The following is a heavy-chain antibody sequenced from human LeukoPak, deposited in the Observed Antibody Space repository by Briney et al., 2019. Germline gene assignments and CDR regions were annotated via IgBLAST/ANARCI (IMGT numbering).Heavy chain of an antibody. CDR1: VGTFSIYA. CDR2: IIPIFGTA. J-gene: IGHJ3*02. D-gene: IGHD6-13*01. V-gene: IGHV1-69*13. Sequence: SVTVSFKSSVGTFSIYAISWVRQAPGQGLEWMGGIIPIFGTAHFAQKFQGRVTITADESTSTASMELSSLRSEDTAVYYCARDYRIAAAGYAFDIWGQGTMVTVSS. CDR3: ARDYRIAAAGYAFDI.